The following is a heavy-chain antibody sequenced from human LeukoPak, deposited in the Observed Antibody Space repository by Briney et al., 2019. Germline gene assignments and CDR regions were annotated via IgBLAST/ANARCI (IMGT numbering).Heavy chain of an antibody. Sequence: GGSLRLSCAASGFTFDDYAMHRVRQAPGKGLEWVSGISWNSGSIGYADSVKGRFTISRDNAKNSLYLQMNSLRVEDTAVYYCAKAGAAVAGYYFDYWGQGTLVTVSS. CDR3: AKAGAAVAGYYFDY. J-gene: IGHJ4*02. CDR2: ISWNSGSI. D-gene: IGHD6-19*01. CDR1: GFTFDDYA. V-gene: IGHV3-9*01.